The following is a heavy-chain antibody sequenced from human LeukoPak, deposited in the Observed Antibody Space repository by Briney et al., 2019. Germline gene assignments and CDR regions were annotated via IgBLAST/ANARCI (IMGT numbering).Heavy chain of an antibody. CDR2: ISGDGVST. CDR3: AKESGKFDY. Sequence: GGSLRLSCVASGLPIADFAMHWVRQAPGKGLEWVSLISGDGVSTFYTDSVRGRFSISRGNTKNSLYLEMNSLRTEDTAMYYCAKESGKFDYWGQGTLVAVSS. V-gene: IGHV3-43*02. CDR1: GLPIADFA. J-gene: IGHJ4*02.